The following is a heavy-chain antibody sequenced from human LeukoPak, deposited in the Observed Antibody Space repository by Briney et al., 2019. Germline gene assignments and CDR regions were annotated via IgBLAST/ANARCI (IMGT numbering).Heavy chain of an antibody. J-gene: IGHJ6*03. V-gene: IGHV1-18*01. CDR3: ARDSREDYYYYYMDV. CDR1: GYTFTSYG. Sequence: ASGKVSCKASGYTFTSYGISWVRQAPGQGLEWMGWISAYNGNTNYAQKLQGRVTMTTDTSTSTAYMELRSLRSDDTAVYYCARDSREDYYYYYMDVWGKGTTVTVSS. D-gene: IGHD1-26*01. CDR2: ISAYNGNT.